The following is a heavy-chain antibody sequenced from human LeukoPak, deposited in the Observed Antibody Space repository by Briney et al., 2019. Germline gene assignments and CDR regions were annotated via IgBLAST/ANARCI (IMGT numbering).Heavy chain of an antibody. Sequence: GGSLRLSCAASGLTFSIYAMGWVRQAPGEGLEWVSTISATGDSTYYADSVKGRLTISRDNSKSTLYLQMSSVRADDTAVYYCVKGGWGTVLDYWGQGTLVTVSS. CDR2: ISATGDST. J-gene: IGHJ4*02. D-gene: IGHD3-10*01. V-gene: IGHV3-23*01. CDR3: VKGGWGTVLDY. CDR1: GLTFSIYA.